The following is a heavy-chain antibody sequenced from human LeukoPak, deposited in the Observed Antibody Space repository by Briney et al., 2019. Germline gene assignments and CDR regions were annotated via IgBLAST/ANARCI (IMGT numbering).Heavy chain of an antibody. D-gene: IGHD3-22*01. J-gene: IGHJ4*02. CDR2: IYYSGST. V-gene: IGHV4-61*01. Sequence: SETLSLTCTASGGSVSSGSYYWSWIRQPPGKGLEWIGYIYYSGSTNYNPSLKSRVTISLDTSKNQFSLKLSSVTAADTAVYYCARGSHYYDSSGLDNWGQGTLVTVSS. CDR1: GGSVSSGSYY. CDR3: ARGSHYYDSSGLDN.